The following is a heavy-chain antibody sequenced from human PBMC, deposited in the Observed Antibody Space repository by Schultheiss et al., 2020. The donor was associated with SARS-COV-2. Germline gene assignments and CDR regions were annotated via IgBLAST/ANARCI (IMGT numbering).Heavy chain of an antibody. J-gene: IGHJ4*02. CDR3: ARISYDDVWGSYRYTVPQPFDY. Sequence: SETLSLTCAVYGGSFSGYYWSWIRQPPGKGLEWIGEINHSGSTNYNPSLKSRVTISVDTSKNQFSLKLSSVTAADTAVYYCARISYDDVWGSYRYTVPQPFDYWGQGTLVTVSS. D-gene: IGHD3-16*02. V-gene: IGHV4-34*01. CDR2: INHSGST. CDR1: GGSFSGYY.